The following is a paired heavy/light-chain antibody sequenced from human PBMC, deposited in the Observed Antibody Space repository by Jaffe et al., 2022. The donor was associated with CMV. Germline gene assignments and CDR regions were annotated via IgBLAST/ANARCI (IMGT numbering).Heavy chain of an antibody. V-gene: IGHV4-39*01. CDR1: GGSMSSDKYY. D-gene: IGHD3-3*01. J-gene: IGHJ6*03. Sequence: QLQLQESGPGLVKPSETLSLTCTVSGGSMSSDKYYWAWIRQPPGKGLEWIGSVSYRGTTYANPSLKSRVTIFLDTSNNQFSLKVTSVTAADSALYYCARQPVLGFLEWTGMEYNYYMDVWGRGTRVSVSS. CDR3: ARQPVLGFLEWTGMEYNYYMDV. CDR2: VSYRGTT.
Light chain of an antibody. Sequence: QSVLTQPPSVSAAPGQTVIISCSGSSSNIGKNYVSWYQQFPGTAPKLLIYENNKRPSGIPDRFSASKSGTSATLGITGLQTGDEADYYCGTWDSVMSAGWVFGGGTQLTVL. CDR2: ENN. CDR1: SSNIGKNY. J-gene: IGLJ3*02. V-gene: IGLV1-51*02. CDR3: GTWDSVMSAGWV.